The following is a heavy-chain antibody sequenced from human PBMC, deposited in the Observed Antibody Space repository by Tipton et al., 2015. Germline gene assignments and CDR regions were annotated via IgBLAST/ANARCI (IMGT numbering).Heavy chain of an antibody. D-gene: IGHD3-3*01. CDR1: GFSLSSYG. Sequence: SLRLSCTASGFSLSSYGMTWVRQAPGKGLAWVAAISAGGSSIYVADSVKGRFTISRDISKNTLYLQMNSLRVDDTAVYYCARFTYFDLWGRGTLVSVSS. V-gene: IGHV3-23*01. CDR3: ARFTYFDL. CDR2: ISAGGSSI. J-gene: IGHJ2*01.